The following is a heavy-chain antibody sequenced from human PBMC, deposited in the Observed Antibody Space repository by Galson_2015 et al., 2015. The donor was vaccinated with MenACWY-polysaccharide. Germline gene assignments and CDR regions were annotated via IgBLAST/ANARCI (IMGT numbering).Heavy chain of an antibody. CDR2: ISYDESNE. D-gene: IGHD2-2*01. CDR3: ARTYCDRTTCYGMDV. V-gene: IGHV3-30-3*01. Sequence: SLRLSCAASGFTFSSYAMHWVRQAPGKGLEWVAVISYDESNEYYADSVKDRFTISRDSSKNTLYLQMNSLRAEDTAVYYCARTYCDRTTCYGMDVWGQGTTVTVSS. J-gene: IGHJ6*02. CDR1: GFTFSSYA.